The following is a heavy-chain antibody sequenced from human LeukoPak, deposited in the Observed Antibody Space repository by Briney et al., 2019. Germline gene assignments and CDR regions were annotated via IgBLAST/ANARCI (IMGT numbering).Heavy chain of an antibody. CDR1: GGSISSYY. CDR3: ARHGRYTKHNIVVVPAAKKSNWFDP. D-gene: IGHD2-2*01. V-gene: IGHV4-59*08. Sequence: LETLSLTCTVSGGSISSYYWSWIRQPPGKGLEWIGYIYYSGSTNYNPSLKSRVTISVDTSKNQFSLKLSSVTAADTAVYYCARHGRYTKHNIVVVPAAKKSNWFDPWGQGTLVTVSS. CDR2: IYYSGST. J-gene: IGHJ5*02.